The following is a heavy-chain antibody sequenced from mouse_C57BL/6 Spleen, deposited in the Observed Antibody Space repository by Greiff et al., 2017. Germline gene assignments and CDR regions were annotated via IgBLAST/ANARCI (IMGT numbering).Heavy chain of an antibody. D-gene: IGHD2-1*01. CDR1: GFTFSDYY. Sequence: EVMLVESEGGLVQPGSSMKLSCTASGFTFSDYYMAWVRQVPEKGLEWVANINYDGSSTYYLDSLKSRFIISRDNAKNILYLQMSSLKSEDTATYYCARVGDYGNLDWFAYWGQGTLVTVSA. V-gene: IGHV5-16*01. CDR3: ARVGDYGNLDWFAY. CDR2: INYDGSST. J-gene: IGHJ3*01.